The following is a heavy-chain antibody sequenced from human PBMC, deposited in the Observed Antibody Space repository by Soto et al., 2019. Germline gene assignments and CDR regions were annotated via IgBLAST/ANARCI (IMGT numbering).Heavy chain of an antibody. J-gene: IGHJ4*01. Sequence: QVQLVESGGGVVQPGRSLRLSCAASGFTFSSYGMHWVRQAPGKGLEWVAVIWYDGSNKYYADSVKGRFTISRDNSKNTLYLQMNSLRAEDTAVYYCARGGLTDYFDYWGHVTLVTVSS. V-gene: IGHV3-33*01. CDR1: GFTFSSYG. CDR2: IWYDGSNK. D-gene: IGHD2-21*02. CDR3: ARGGLTDYFDY.